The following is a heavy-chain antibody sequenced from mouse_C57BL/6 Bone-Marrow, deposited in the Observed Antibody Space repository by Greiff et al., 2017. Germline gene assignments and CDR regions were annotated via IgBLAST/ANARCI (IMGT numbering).Heavy chain of an antibody. CDR3: SLLLCRFDV. CDR1: GYTFTSYW. V-gene: IGHV1-64*01. Sequence: VQLQQPGAELVKPGASVKLSCKASGYTFTSYWMHWVKQRPGQGLEWIGMIHPNSGSTNYNAKFKSKATLTVDKSSSTAYMQLSSLTSEDSAVDYCSLLLCRFDVWGTGTTVTVSS. D-gene: IGHD1-1*01. CDR2: IHPNSGST. J-gene: IGHJ1*03.